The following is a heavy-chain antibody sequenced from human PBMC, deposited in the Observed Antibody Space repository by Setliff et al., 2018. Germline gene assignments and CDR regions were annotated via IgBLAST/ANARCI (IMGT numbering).Heavy chain of an antibody. CDR2: ISPYSGET. J-gene: IGHJ4*02. Sequence: GASVKVSCKTSGFNFITYGFSWVRQAPGQGLEWMGWISPYSGETNYAQKFQDRLSVTADTSSKTTYMELRSLTSDDTAVYFCTRSRAPRVVLAADFDLWGQGTLVTVSS. CDR1: GFNFITYG. V-gene: IGHV1-18*01. CDR3: TRSRAPRVVLAADFDL. D-gene: IGHD2-15*01.